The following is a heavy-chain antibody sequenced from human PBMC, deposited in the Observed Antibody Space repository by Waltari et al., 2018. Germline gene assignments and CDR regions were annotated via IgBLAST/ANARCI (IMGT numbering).Heavy chain of an antibody. CDR2: IKEDGSEK. V-gene: IGHV3-7*01. CDR1: GFTVSSYW. Sequence: EVPLVESGGGLVQPGGSLRLSCAASGFTVSSYWMTWDRQGPGKGLEWVANIKEDGSEKNYVDSVKGRFTISRDNAKSSLYLQMNSLRADDTAVYYCARRGAMDVWGQGTTVTVSS. CDR3: ARRGAMDV. J-gene: IGHJ6*02.